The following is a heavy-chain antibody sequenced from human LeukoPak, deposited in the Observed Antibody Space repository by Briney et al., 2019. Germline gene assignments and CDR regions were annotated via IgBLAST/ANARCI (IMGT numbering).Heavy chain of an antibody. V-gene: IGHV1-69*13. CDR2: IIPIFSTA. D-gene: IGHD6-13*01. J-gene: IGHJ4*02. Sequence: GASVTVSCKASGGTFSSYAISWVRQAPGQGLEWMGGIIPIFSTANYAQKFQGRVTITADESTSTAYMELSSLRSEDTAVYYCAREPEAAAGTWIDYWGQGTLVTVSS. CDR3: AREPEAAAGTWIDY. CDR1: GGTFSSYA.